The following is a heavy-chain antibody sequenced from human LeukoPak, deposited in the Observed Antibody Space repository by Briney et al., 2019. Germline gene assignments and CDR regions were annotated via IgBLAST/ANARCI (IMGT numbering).Heavy chain of an antibody. CDR3: ARRGAGSGGLDY. D-gene: IGHD6-19*01. J-gene: IGHJ4*02. V-gene: IGHV3-23*01. CDR2: IIETGASP. Sequence: GGSLTLSCAASGFTFSLYAMNWVRQATGKGLEWGSTIIETGASPYYADSVRGRFTVSRDSSKNMFYLQMNSLRAEDTAIYYCARRGAGSGGLDYWGQGTLVTVSS. CDR1: GFTFSLYA.